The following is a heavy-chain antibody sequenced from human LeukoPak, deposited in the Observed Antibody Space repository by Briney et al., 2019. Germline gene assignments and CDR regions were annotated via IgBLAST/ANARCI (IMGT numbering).Heavy chain of an antibody. CDR3: ARGAEHDYKD. CDR2: IIPIFGTA. CDR1: GGTFSSYA. J-gene: IGHJ4*02. Sequence: SVKVSCKASGGTFSSYAISWVRQAPGQGPEWKGGIIPIFGTANYAQKFQGRVTITTDESTSTAHMELSSLRSEDTAVYYCARGAEHDYKDWGQGTLVTVSS. D-gene: IGHD4-11*01. V-gene: IGHV1-69*05.